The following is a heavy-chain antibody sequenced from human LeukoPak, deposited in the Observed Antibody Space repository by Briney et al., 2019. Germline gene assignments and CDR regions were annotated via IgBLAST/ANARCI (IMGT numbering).Heavy chain of an antibody. D-gene: IGHD2-2*01. CDR2: ISSSSSYI. CDR1: GFTFSSYS. CDR3: ARSLGSELLTLVPVTIDFDY. Sequence: GGSLRLSCAASGFTFSSYSMNWVRQAPGKGLEWVSSISSSSSYIYYADSVKGRFTISRDNAKNSLYLQMNSLRAEDTAVYYCARSLGSELLTLVPVTIDFDYWGQGTLVTVSS. V-gene: IGHV3-21*01. J-gene: IGHJ4*02.